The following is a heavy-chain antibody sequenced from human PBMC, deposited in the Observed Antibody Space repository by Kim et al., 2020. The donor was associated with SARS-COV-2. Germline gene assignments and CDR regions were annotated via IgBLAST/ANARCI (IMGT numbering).Heavy chain of an antibody. D-gene: IGHD1-26*01. J-gene: IGHJ4*02. CDR3: ARHASSGSYWVDY. V-gene: IGHV4-39*01. Sequence: YNPSLKSRVTIAVDTSKNQFSLKLSSVTAADMAVYYCARHASSGSYWVDYWGQGTLVTVSS.